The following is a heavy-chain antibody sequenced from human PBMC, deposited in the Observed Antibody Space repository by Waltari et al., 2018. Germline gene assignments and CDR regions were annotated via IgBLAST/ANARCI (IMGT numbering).Heavy chain of an antibody. CDR2: IATSGRV. J-gene: IGHJ3*02. V-gene: IGHV4-61*09. CDR1: GVSVSSGEYY. Sequence: QVQLQESAPGLVQPLQTLSLPCTVSGVSVSSGEYYWSWFRLHAGKGLEWIGYIATSGRVTYNPSLRSRVAMSIDTFKNQFSLNLKSVTAADTAVYYCALVRVVNAFDIWGQGTMVTVSS. D-gene: IGHD3-3*01. CDR3: ALVRVVNAFDI.